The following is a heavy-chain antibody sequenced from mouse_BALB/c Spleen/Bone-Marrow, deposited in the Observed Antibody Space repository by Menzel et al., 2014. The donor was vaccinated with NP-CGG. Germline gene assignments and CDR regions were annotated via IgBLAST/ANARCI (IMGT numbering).Heavy chain of an antibody. V-gene: IGHV1S127*01. Sequence: QVQLQQSGPQLVRPGASVKMSCKASGYSFTSYWMHWVKQRPGQGLEWIGMIDPSDSETRLNQRFKDKDTLTVDKSTSTAYMQLSSPTSEDSAIYYCASYASGPAYFAYWGQGTLVAVSA. D-gene: IGHD1-1*01. CDR1: GYSFTSYW. CDR3: ASYASGPAYFAY. CDR2: IDPSDSET. J-gene: IGHJ3*01.